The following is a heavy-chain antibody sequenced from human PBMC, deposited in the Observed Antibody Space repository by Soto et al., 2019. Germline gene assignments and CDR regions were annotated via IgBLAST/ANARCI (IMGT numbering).Heavy chain of an antibody. V-gene: IGHV3-74*01. CDR2: VTTDGSGT. J-gene: IGHJ4*02. CDR1: GFSFSDLW. D-gene: IGHD5-12*01. Sequence: EVQLVESGGGLVQPGGSLRLSCAASGFSFSDLWMHWVRQAPGKGLVWVSRVTTDGSGTAYADSVKGRFTISRDNAKNMVYLQMNNLRVEDTAVYYCVRDVRYNNDPTFDYWGQGTLVTVSS. CDR3: VRDVRYNNDPTFDY.